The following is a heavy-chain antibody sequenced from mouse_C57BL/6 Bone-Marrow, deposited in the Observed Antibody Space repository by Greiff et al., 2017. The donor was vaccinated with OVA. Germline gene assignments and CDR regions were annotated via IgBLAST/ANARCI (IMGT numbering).Heavy chain of an antibody. CDR2: ISDGGSYT. J-gene: IGHJ2*01. CDR1: GFTFSSYA. CDR3: AIDSSGPDY. Sequence: EVKLMESGGGLVKPGGSLKLSCAASGFTFSSYAMSWVRQTPEKRLEWVATISDGGSYTYYPDNVKGRFTISRDNAKNNLYLQMSHLKSEDTAMYYCAIDSSGPDYWGQRSTLTVSS. D-gene: IGHD3-2*02. V-gene: IGHV5-4*01.